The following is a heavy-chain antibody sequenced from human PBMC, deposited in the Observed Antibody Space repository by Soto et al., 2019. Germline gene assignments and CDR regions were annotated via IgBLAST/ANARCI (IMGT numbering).Heavy chain of an antibody. CDR3: AQGTSVLPTPVLFDN. J-gene: IGHJ4*02. Sequence: EVQLVESGGGLVQPGGSLRLSCAASGFKFDDYAMHWVRQAPGKGLEWVSGISWNSGRINYAASVKGRFTISRDNANDSLFLQTHSLRPEDMALYYCAQGTSVLPTPVLFDNWGQGTLVTVSS. CDR2: ISWNSGRI. CDR1: GFKFDDYA. D-gene: IGHD1-1*01. V-gene: IGHV3-9*03.